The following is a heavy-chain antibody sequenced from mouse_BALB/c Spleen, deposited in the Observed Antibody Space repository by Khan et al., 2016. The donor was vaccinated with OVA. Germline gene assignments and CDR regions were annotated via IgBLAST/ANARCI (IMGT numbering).Heavy chain of an antibody. Sequence: VKLVESGPGLVAPSQSLSITCTISGFSLTNYGVHWIRQPPGKGLEWLVVMWSDGSTTYYSALKSRLTISKDNSKSQVFLKMNSLQTDDTAMYFCARQPYYHYNIMDYWGQGTSVTVSS. J-gene: IGHJ4*01. CDR1: GFSLTNYG. V-gene: IGHV2-6-1*01. CDR3: ARQPYYHYNIMDY. CDR2: MWSDGST. D-gene: IGHD2-10*01.